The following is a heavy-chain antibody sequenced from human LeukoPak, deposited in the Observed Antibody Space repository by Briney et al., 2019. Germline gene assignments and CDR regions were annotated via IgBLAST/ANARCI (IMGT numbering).Heavy chain of an antibody. CDR2: ISGSGGST. Sequence: PGGSLRLSCAASGFTFRSYAMSWVRQAPGKGLGWVSAISGSGGSTYYADSVKGRFTISRDNSKNTLYLQMNSLRAEDTAVYYCAKTGYYDFWSGYYLPGSYYGMDVWGQGTTVTVSS. CDR1: GFTFRSYA. CDR3: AKTGYYDFWSGYYLPGSYYGMDV. D-gene: IGHD3-3*01. V-gene: IGHV3-23*01. J-gene: IGHJ6*02.